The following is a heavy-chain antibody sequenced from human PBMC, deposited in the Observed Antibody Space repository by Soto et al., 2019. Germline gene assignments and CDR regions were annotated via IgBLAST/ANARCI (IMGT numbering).Heavy chain of an antibody. CDR3: AREPCCGDCLEDWFDP. J-gene: IGHJ5*02. CDR1: GYTFTSYA. CDR2: INAGNGNT. D-gene: IGHD2-21*02. Sequence: QVQLVQSGAEVKKPGASVKVSCKASGYTFTSYAMHWVRQAPGQRLEWMGWINAGNGNTKYSQKFQGRVTITRDTSASTAYMELSSLRSEDTAVYYCAREPCCGDCLEDWFDPWGQGTLVTVSS. V-gene: IGHV1-3*01.